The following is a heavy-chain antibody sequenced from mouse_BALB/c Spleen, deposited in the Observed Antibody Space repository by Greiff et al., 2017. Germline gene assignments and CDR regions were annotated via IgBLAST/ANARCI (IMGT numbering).Heavy chain of an antibody. Sequence: DVMLVESGGGLVQPGGSRKLSCAASGFTFSSFGMHWVRQAPEKGLEWVAYISSGSSTIYYADTVKGRFTISRDNPKNTLFLQMTSLRSEDTAMYYCARSPYYYGSSYRYFDVWGAGTTVTVSS. CDR3: ARSPYYYGSSYRYFDV. CDR2: ISSGSSTI. CDR1: GFTFSSFG. D-gene: IGHD1-1*01. V-gene: IGHV5-17*02. J-gene: IGHJ1*01.